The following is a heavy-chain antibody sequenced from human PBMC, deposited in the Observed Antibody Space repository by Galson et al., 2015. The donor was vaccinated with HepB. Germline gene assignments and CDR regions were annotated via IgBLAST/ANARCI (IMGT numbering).Heavy chain of an antibody. J-gene: IGHJ6*02. V-gene: IGHV4-59*01. CDR3: ASQTYYYSGMDV. CDR2: IYYSGST. Sequence: ETLSLTCTVSGGSISSSFWSWIRQPPGKGLEWIGYIYYSGSTSYNPTLKSRVTISVDTSKNQFSLNLSSVTAADTAVYYCASQTYYYSGMDVWGPGTTVTVSS. CDR1: GGSISSSF.